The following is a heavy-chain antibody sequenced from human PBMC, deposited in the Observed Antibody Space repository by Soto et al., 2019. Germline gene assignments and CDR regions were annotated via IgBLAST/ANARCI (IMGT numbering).Heavy chain of an antibody. CDR1: GFSLSTSGVG. CDR3: AHSIAAAGRGPFDY. J-gene: IGHJ4*02. V-gene: IGHV2-5*01. Sequence: SGPTLVNPTQTLTLTCTFSGFSLSTSGVGVGWIRQPPGKALEWLALIFWNFDKRYSPSLKSRLTITKDTSKNQVVLTMTNMDPVDTATYYCAHSIAAAGRGPFDYWGQGTLVTVSS. CDR2: IFWNFDK. D-gene: IGHD6-13*01.